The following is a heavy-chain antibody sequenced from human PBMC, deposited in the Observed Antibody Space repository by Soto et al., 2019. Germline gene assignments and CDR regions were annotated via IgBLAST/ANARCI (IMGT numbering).Heavy chain of an antibody. J-gene: IGHJ4*02. CDR2: MYTGGST. D-gene: IGHD5-12*01. V-gene: IGHV3-53*01. CDR3: AGGGGYSCYEGHDS. CDR1: GFTVSTTY. Sequence: EVQLVESGGGLIHPGGSLRLSCGASGFTVSTTYMSWVRQAPGKGLEWVSTMYTGGSTSSADSVKGRFTISRDNSKNTLYLQITCVGVADPAVYYCAGGGGYSCYEGHDSWGQGTLVTVSS.